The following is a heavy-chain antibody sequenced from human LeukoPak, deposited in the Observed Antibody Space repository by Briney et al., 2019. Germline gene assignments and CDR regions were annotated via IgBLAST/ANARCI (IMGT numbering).Heavy chain of an antibody. V-gene: IGHV1-46*01. CDR1: GYTFTSYY. D-gene: IGHD2-2*03. CDR2: INPSGGST. CDR3: ARDGSTSWILDYYYYMDV. J-gene: IGHJ6*03. Sequence: GASVKVSCRASGYTFTSYYMHWVRQAPGQGLEWMGIINPSGGSTSYAQKFQGRVTMTRDMSTSTVYMELSSLRSEDTAVYYCARDGSTSWILDYYYYMDVWGKGTTVTVSS.